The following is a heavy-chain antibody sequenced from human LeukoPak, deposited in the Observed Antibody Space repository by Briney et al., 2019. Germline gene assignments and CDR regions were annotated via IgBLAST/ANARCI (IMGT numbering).Heavy chain of an antibody. D-gene: IGHD1-26*01. CDR1: GGSFSGCY. Sequence: PSETLSLTCAVYGGSFSGCYWSWIRQPPGKGLEWIGEINHSGSTNYNPSLKSRVTISVDTSKNQFSLKLSSVTAADTAIYYCALRISGTYWGDYWGQGALVTVSS. J-gene: IGHJ4*02. V-gene: IGHV4-34*01. CDR3: ALRISGTYWGDY. CDR2: INHSGST.